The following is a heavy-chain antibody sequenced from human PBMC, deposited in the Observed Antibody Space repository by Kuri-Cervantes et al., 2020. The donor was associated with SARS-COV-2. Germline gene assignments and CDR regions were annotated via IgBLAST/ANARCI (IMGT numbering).Heavy chain of an antibody. J-gene: IGHJ6*02. D-gene: IGHD3-3*01. Sequence: ESLKISCTVSGGSISSSSYYWGWIRQPPGKGLEWIGSIYYSGSTYYNPSLKSRVTISVDTSKNQFSLKLSSVTAADTAVYYCARHTPSYYDFWSGYLIYYGMDVWGQGTTVTVSS. CDR1: GGSISSSSYY. CDR3: ARHTPSYYDFWSGYLIYYGMDV. CDR2: IYYSGST. V-gene: IGHV4-39*01.